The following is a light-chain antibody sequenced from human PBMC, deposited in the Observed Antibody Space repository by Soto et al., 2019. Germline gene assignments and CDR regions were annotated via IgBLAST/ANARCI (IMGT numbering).Light chain of an antibody. J-gene: IGLJ1*01. CDR1: SSNIGSNT. CDR2: SNN. V-gene: IGLV1-44*01. Sequence: QSALTQPPLASGTPGQRVTISCSGSSSNIGSNTVNWYQQLPGTAPKLLIYSNNQRPSGVPDRFSGSKSGTSASLAISGLQSEDEADYYCAAWDDSLNAFYVFGTGTRSPS. CDR3: AAWDDSLNAFYV.